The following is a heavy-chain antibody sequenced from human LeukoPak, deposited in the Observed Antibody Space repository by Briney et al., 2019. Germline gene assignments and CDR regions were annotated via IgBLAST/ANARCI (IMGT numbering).Heavy chain of an antibody. V-gene: IGHV1-24*01. D-gene: IGHD1-26*01. CDR1: GYTLTELS. CDR3: ATDSNYLGRTYYVGAFDI. CDR2: FDPEDGET. J-gene: IGHJ3*02. Sequence: ASVKVSCKVSGYTLTELSMHWVRQAPGKGLEWMGGFDPEDGETIYAQKFQGRVTMTEDTSTDTAYMELSSLRSEDTAVYYCATDSNYLGRTYYVGAFDIWRQGTMVTVSS.